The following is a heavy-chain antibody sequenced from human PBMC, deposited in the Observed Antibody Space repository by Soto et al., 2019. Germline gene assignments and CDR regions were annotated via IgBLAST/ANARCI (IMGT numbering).Heavy chain of an antibody. Sequence: QVQLQESGPGLVKPSETLSLTCTVSSGSVSPYYWTWVRRPPGKGLEWIAYIYYDGTTNYNPSLKSRVTISVDTSKNQFSLRLTSVTAADTAVYYCARGRHWLDYWGQGTLLTVSS. V-gene: IGHV4-59*02. CDR2: IYYDGTT. CDR1: SGSVSPYY. CDR3: ARGRHWLDY. J-gene: IGHJ4*02. D-gene: IGHD6-19*01.